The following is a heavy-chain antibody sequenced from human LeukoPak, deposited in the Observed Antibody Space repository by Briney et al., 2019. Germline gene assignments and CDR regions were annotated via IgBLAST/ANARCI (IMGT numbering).Heavy chain of an antibody. J-gene: IGHJ4*02. Sequence: GGSLRLSCAASGFTFSSYGMHWVRQAPGKGLKWVAFIRYDGSNKYYADSVKGRFTISRDNSKNTLYLQMNSLRAEDTAVYYCAKDHWRWLQLFLDCFDYWGQGTLVTVSS. D-gene: IGHD5-24*01. CDR2: IRYDGSNK. CDR3: AKDHWRWLQLFLDCFDY. V-gene: IGHV3-30*02. CDR1: GFTFSSYG.